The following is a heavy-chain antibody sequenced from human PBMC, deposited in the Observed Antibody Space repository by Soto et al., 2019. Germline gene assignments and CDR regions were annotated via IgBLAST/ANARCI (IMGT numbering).Heavy chain of an antibody. CDR3: ARLTTVTTNYYYGMDV. V-gene: IGHV4-34*01. CDR2: INHSGST. D-gene: IGHD4-17*01. Sequence: SETLSLTCAVYGGSFSGYYWSWIRQPPGKGLEWIGEINHSGSTNYNPSLKSRVTISVGTSKNQFSLKLSSVTAADTAVYYCARLTTVTTNYYYGMDVWGQGTTVTVSS. CDR1: GGSFSGYY. J-gene: IGHJ6*02.